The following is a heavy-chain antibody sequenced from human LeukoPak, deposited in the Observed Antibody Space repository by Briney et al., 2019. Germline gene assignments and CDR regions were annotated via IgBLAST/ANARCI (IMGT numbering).Heavy chain of an antibody. D-gene: IGHD3-22*01. V-gene: IGHV3-23*01. CDR2: ISGGGGNT. CDR1: GFTFSSYA. CDR3: AKDLRYDSPFWYFDY. J-gene: IGHJ4*02. Sequence: GGSLRLSCAASGFTFSSYAMSWVRQAPGKGLEWVSAISGGGGNTYYAGSVKGRFTISRDNSKNTLHLQMNSLRAEDTAVYYCAKDLRYDSPFWYFDYWGQGTLVTVSP.